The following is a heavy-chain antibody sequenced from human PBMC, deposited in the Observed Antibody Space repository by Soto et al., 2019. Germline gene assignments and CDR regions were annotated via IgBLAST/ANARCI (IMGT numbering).Heavy chain of an antibody. J-gene: IGHJ6*02. CDR3: AKASVPYYDFWSGYYWGYYYYYGMDV. V-gene: IGHV3-23*01. D-gene: IGHD3-3*01. CDR1: GFTFSSYA. Sequence: PGGSLRLSCAASGFTFSSYAMSWVRQASGKGLEWVSAISGSGGSTYYADSVKGRFTISRDNSKNTLYLQMNSLRAEDTAVYYCAKASVPYYDFWSGYYWGYYYYYGMDVWGQGTTVTVSS. CDR2: ISGSGGST.